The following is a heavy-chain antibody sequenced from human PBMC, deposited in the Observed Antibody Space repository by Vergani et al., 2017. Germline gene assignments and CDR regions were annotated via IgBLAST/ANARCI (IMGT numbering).Heavy chain of an antibody. CDR3: AXGGDIAAAGKLWRWFDP. CDR1: GYTFTGYY. V-gene: IGHV1-2*04. D-gene: IGHD6-13*01. Sequence: QVQLVQSGAEVKKPGASVKVSCKASGYTFTGYYMHWVRQAPGQGLEWMGWINPNSGGTNYAQKFQGWVTMTRDTSISTAYMELSRLRSDDTAVYYCAXGGDIAAAGKLWRWFDPWGQGTLVTVSS. J-gene: IGHJ5*02. CDR2: INPNSGGT.